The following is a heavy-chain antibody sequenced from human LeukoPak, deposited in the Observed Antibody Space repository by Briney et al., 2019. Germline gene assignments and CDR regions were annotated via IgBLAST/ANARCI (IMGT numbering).Heavy chain of an antibody. CDR1: GYTFTSYD. D-gene: IGHD5-18*01. CDR2: MNPNSGNT. CDR3: ARVRAKRGYSYGYYFDY. V-gene: IGHV1-8*03. Sequence: ASVKVSCKASGYTFTSYDINWVRQATGQGLEWMGWMNPNSGNTGYAQKFQGRVTITRNTSISTAYMELSSLRSEDTAVYYCARVRAKRGYSYGYYFDYWGQGTLVTVSS. J-gene: IGHJ4*02.